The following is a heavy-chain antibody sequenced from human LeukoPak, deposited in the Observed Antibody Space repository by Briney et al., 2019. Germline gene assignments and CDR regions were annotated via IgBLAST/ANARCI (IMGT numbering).Heavy chain of an antibody. CDR2: IYDSGTT. J-gene: IGHJ5*02. CDR3: ARHFDGPHPEGNARVKRFDP. Sequence: SETLSLTCTVSGASISSYYWSWIRQPPAKGLEWIGCIYDSGTTCYKPSLKSRVTIPMHPSKNQLHLNLSSVTAADTAVFYCARHFDGPHPEGNARVKRFDPWGQGTLATVSS. CDR1: GASISSYY. D-gene: IGHD3-3*01. V-gene: IGHV4-59*08.